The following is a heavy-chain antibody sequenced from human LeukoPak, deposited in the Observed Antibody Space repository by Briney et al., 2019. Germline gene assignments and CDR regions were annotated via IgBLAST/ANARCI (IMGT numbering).Heavy chain of an antibody. Sequence: GGSLRLSCAASGFTFSRYWMSRVRQAPGKGLEWVASVKEDGSQKNYADTVKGRFSISRDNAKKSLVLQMNSLRADDTAVYYCAREAYWGPGTLVTVSS. CDR1: GFTFSRYW. V-gene: IGHV3-7*01. CDR3: AREAY. CDR2: VKEDGSQK. J-gene: IGHJ4*02.